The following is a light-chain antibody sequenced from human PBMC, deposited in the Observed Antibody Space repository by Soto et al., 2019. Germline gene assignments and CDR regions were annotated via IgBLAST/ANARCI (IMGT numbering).Light chain of an antibody. CDR3: QQYRDSLGT. V-gene: IGKV3-20*01. CDR2: GAS. Sequence: EIVLTQSPGTLSLSPGERATLSCRASQSVISTYLAWYQQKPGQAPRLLIYGASSRATGIPDRFSGSGSGTESTLTISRLEPEDFAVYYCQQYRDSLGTFGQGTKVEIK. CDR1: QSVISTY. J-gene: IGKJ1*01.